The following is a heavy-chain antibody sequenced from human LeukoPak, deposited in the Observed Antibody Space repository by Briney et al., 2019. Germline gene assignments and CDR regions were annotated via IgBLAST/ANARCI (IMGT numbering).Heavy chain of an antibody. V-gene: IGHV3-48*01. Sequence: PGGSPRLTCTASGFTFSSYSMNWVRQAPGKGLEWVSYISSSSSTIYYADSVKDRFTVSRDNVQNSLYLQMNSLRAEDTAVYHCARDPRGSGSYYVSAFDIWGQGTVVTVSS. CDR2: ISSSSSTI. J-gene: IGHJ3*02. D-gene: IGHD3-10*01. CDR3: ARDPRGSGSYYVSAFDI. CDR1: GFTFSSYS.